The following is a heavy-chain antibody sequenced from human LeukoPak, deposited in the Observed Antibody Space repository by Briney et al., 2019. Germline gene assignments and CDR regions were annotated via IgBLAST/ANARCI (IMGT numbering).Heavy chain of an antibody. V-gene: IGHV4-59*01. CDR2: IYYSGST. D-gene: IGHD2-15*01. J-gene: IGHJ6*03. CDR3: ASRARCSGGSCYSDHYYYYMDI. Sequence: SETLSLTCTVSGGSISSYYWSWIRQPPGRGLEWIGYIYYSGSTNYNPSLKSRVTISVDTSKNQFSLKLSSVTAADTAVYYCASRARCSGGSCYSDHYYYYMDIWGKGTTVTVSS. CDR1: GGSISSYY.